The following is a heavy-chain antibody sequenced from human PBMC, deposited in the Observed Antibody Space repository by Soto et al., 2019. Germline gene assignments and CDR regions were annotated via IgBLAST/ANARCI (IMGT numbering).Heavy chain of an antibody. CDR3: ATSVIIAAPDAFDI. CDR2: IYSGGST. CDR1: GFTVSSNY. D-gene: IGHD6-6*01. J-gene: IGHJ3*02. Sequence: EVQLVESGGGLVQPGWSLRLSCAASGFTVSSNYMTWVRQAPGKGLEWVSLIYSGGSTYYADSVKGRFTISRDNSKNTLYLQMNSLRVEDTAVYYCATSVIIAAPDAFDIWGQGTMVTVSS. V-gene: IGHV3-66*01.